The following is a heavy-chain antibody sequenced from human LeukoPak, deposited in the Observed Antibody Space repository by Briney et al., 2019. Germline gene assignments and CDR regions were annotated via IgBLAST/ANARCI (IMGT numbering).Heavy chain of an antibody. J-gene: IGHJ4*02. CDR2: TYYRSKRYN. V-gene: IGHV6-1*01. CDR3: ARGPSSGSVDY. D-gene: IGHD3-22*01. Sequence: QTLSLTCAISGDSVSSNIAVWTWIRQSPSRGLEWLGRTYYRSKRYNEYAVSVKSRMTINPDTSKNQFSLQLNSVTPENTAVYYCARGPSSGSVDYWGQGTLVTVSS. CDR1: GDSVSSNIAV.